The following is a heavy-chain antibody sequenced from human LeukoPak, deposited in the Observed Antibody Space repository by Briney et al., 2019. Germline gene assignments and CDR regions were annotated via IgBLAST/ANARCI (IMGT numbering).Heavy chain of an antibody. CDR1: GFTFTDSY. Sequence: SGGSLRLSCAASGFTFTDSYMTWVRQAPGKGLEWVAVISYDGSNKYYADSVKGRFTISRDNSKNKLYLQMNSLRVEDTAVYYCASLVGGSSPSTPIGDYWGQGTLVTVSS. CDR2: ISYDGSNK. CDR3: ASLVGGSSPSTPIGDY. J-gene: IGHJ4*02. D-gene: IGHD1-26*01. V-gene: IGHV3-30*03.